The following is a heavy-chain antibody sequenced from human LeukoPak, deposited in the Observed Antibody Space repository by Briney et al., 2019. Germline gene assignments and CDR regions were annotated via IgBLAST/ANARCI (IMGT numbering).Heavy chain of an antibody. CDR3: ARDGRYCSSTSCSYYFDY. D-gene: IGHD2-2*01. CDR1: GGSISSGGYY. Sequence: PSETLSLTCTVSGGSISSGGYYWSWIRQHPGKGLEWIGYIYYSGSTYYNPSLKSRVTISVDTSKNQFSLKLSSVTAADTAVYYCARDGRYCSSTSCSYYFDYWGQGTLVTVSS. CDR2: IYYSGST. J-gene: IGHJ4*02. V-gene: IGHV4-31*03.